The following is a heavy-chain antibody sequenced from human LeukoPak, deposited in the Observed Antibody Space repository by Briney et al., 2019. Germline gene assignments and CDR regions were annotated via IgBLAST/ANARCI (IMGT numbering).Heavy chain of an antibody. CDR2: IYYSGST. CDR1: GGSISSYY. D-gene: IGHD6-13*01. V-gene: IGHV4-59*01. J-gene: IGHJ4*02. Sequence: SETLSLTCTVSGGSISSYYWSWIRQPPGEGLEWIGYIYYSGSTNYNPSLKSRVTISVDTSKNQFSLKLSSVTAADTAVYYCARVGRAQLAVDYWGQGTLVTVSS. CDR3: ARVGRAQLAVDY.